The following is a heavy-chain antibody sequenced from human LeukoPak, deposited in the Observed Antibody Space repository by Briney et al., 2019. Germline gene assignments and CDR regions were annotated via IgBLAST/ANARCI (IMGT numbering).Heavy chain of an antibody. V-gene: IGHV3-23*01. D-gene: IGHD1-26*01. CDR2: ISGSGGST. J-gene: IGHJ4*02. CDR1: GFTFSSYA. Sequence: GGSLRLSCAASGFTFSSYAMSWVRQAPGKGLEWVSAISGSGGSTYYADSVKGRFTISRDNSKNTLYLQMNSLRAEDTAVYYCAIHSGSYLEALVYWGQGTLVTVSS. CDR3: AIHSGSYLEALVY.